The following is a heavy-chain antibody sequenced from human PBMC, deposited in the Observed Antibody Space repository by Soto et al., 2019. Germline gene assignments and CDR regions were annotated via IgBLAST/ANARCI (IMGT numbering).Heavy chain of an antibody. CDR1: GSSFGPAW. D-gene: IGHD6-13*01. Sequence: EVQLVESGGGLVTPGGSLSLSCTGPGSSFGPAWLNWVPQPPGKGLEWVGRMKSYRGGGTTDYAATVQGRFTISRDDSKNTLYLQMNSLKFEDTALYFCIWQQDFYYGKAVWGQGTTVTVSS. V-gene: IGHV3-15*07. CDR3: IWQQDFYYGKAV. CDR2: MKSYRGGGTT. J-gene: IGHJ6*02.